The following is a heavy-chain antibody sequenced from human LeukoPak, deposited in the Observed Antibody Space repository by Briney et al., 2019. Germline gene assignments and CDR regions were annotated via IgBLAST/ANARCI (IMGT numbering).Heavy chain of an antibody. Sequence: PGGSLRLSCAASGFTFNILAMTWVRHAPGKGLDWVSTISGSGTSTFYADSVKGQFTISRDISKNALFLQMNSLRADDTAIYYCARGYWPDYWGQGTLVTVSS. CDR2: ISGSGTST. D-gene: IGHD2-8*02. V-gene: IGHV3-23*01. CDR3: ARGYWPDY. J-gene: IGHJ4*02. CDR1: GFTFNILA.